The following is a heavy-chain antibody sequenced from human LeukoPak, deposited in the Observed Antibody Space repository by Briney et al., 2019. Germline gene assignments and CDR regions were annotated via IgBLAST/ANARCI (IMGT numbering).Heavy chain of an antibody. CDR3: AKDRSCTNDICHGDFDY. V-gene: IGHV3-23*01. CDR1: RFTFSSYA. J-gene: IGHJ4*02. Sequence: GGSLRLSCAASRFTFSSYAVSWVRQAPGKGLEWVSSISGSGGSTYSADSVKGRFTISRDNSKNTLYLQMNSLRAEDTVLYYCAKDRSCTNDICHGDFDYWGQGTLVTVSS. D-gene: IGHD2-8*01. CDR2: ISGSGGST.